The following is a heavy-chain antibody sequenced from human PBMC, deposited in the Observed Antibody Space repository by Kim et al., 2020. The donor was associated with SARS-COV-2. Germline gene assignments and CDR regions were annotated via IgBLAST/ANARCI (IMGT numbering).Heavy chain of an antibody. CDR1: GFTFSSYD. Sequence: GGSLRLSCAASGFTFSSYDMHWVRQATGKGLEWVSAIGTAGDTYYPGSVKGRFTISRENAKNSLYLQMNSLRAGDTAVYYCARGGVRPGPDFDYWGQGTLVTVSS. V-gene: IGHV3-13*01. D-gene: IGHD1-1*01. CDR3: ARGGVRPGPDFDY. J-gene: IGHJ4*02. CDR2: IGTAGDT.